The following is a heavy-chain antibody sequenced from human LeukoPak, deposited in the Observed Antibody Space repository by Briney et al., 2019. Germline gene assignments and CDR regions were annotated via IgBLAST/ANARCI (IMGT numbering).Heavy chain of an antibody. D-gene: IGHD2-2*03. V-gene: IGHV3-74*01. J-gene: IGHJ6*02. Sequence: GGSLRLSCAASGFTFSSYWMHWVRQAPGKGMVWVSRINGDGRSTSYVDSVKGRFTISRDNAKNTLYVQMNCLRVEDTAVYYCGRGGLDPYYYYYGMDVWGQGTTVTVSS. CDR2: INGDGRST. CDR3: GRGGLDPYYYYYGMDV. CDR1: GFTFSSYW.